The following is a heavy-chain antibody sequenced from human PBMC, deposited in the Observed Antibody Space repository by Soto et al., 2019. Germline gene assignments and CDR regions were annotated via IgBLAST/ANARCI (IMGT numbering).Heavy chain of an antibody. CDR2: IKSKTDGGTT. J-gene: IGHJ4*02. V-gene: IGHV3-15*01. CDR3: TTGGYCSSTSCYDY. CDR1: GFTFSNAW. Sequence: GGSLRLSCAASGFTFSNAWMSWVRQAPGKGLEWVGRIKSKTDGGTTDYAAPVKGRFTISRDDSKNTLYLQMSSLKTEDTAVYYCTTGGYCSSTSCYDYWGQGTLVTVSS. D-gene: IGHD2-2*01.